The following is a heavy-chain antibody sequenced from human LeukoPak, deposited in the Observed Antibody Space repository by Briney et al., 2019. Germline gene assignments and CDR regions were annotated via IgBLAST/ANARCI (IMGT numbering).Heavy chain of an antibody. D-gene: IGHD2-2*01. CDR3: ARRYCSSTSCYDAFDI. CDR1: GFTFTDYY. V-gene: IGHV1-18*04. J-gene: IGHJ3*02. CDR2: ISAYNGNT. Sequence: GASVKVSCKASGFTFTDYYMHWVRQAPGQGLEWMGWISAYNGNTNCAQKLQGRVTMTTDTSTSTAYMELRSLRSDDTAVYYCARRYCSSTSCYDAFDIWGQGTMVTVSS.